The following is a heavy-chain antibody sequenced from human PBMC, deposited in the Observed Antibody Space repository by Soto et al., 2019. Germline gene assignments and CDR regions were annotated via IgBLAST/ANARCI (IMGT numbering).Heavy chain of an antibody. CDR2: ISYDGGNE. D-gene: IGHD1-26*01. V-gene: IGHV3-30-3*01. CDR3: ARDRESHSQFSFEY. CDR1: GFNFDVYA. J-gene: IGHJ4*02. Sequence: QVQLVESGGGVVQPGRSLRLSCAASGFNFDVYAMHWVRQAPGKGLEWVAIISYDGGNEYYADSVKGRFTISRDNSRNTLSLQMNSVRAEDTAVYYCARDRESHSQFSFEYWGQGALVTVSS.